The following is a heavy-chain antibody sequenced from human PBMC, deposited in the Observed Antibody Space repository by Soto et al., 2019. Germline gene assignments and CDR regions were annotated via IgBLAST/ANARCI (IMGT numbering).Heavy chain of an antibody. CDR2: ISGSGGST. CDR3: AKDMGLGSSWYSVERSSYGMDV. Sequence: GGSLRLSCAASGFTFSSYAMSWVRQAPGKGLEWVSAISGSGGSTYYADSVKGRFTISRDNSKNTLYLQMNSLRAEDTAVYYCAKDMGLGSSWYSVERSSYGMDVWGQGTTVTVSS. CDR1: GFTFSSYA. J-gene: IGHJ6*02. V-gene: IGHV3-23*01. D-gene: IGHD6-13*01.